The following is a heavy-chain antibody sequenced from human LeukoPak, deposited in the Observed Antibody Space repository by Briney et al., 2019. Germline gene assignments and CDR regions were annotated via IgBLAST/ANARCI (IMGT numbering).Heavy chain of an antibody. J-gene: IGHJ4*02. V-gene: IGHV1-46*01. CDR3: ARDSWGSFLD. D-gene: IGHD3-16*01. CDR1: GYTFTTYR. CDR2: INPSDGST. Sequence: ASVKVSCTASGYTFTTYRLDWLRQAPGQSLEWMGFINPSDGSTYYVQRFQGRVAMTSDTSTSTVYMELSGLRSEDTALYFCARDSWGSFLDWGQGTLVTVSS.